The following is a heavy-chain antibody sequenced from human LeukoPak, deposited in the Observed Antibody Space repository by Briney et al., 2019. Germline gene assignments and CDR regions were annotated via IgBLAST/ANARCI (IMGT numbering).Heavy chain of an antibody. Sequence: PGGSLRLSCVMSGFNFRSHWLTWVRQAPGIGLEWVASIDQDGSQKYYLDSGNGRFTVSRDNTKSSVYLQMNSLRGEDTAVYYCARDVDYWGQGTLVTVSS. J-gene: IGHJ4*02. CDR3: ARDVDY. V-gene: IGHV3-7*04. CDR2: IDQDGSQK. CDR1: GFNFRSHW.